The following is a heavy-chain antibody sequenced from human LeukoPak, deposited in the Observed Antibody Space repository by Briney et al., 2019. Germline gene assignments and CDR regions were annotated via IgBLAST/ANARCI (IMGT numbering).Heavy chain of an antibody. V-gene: IGHV4-4*07. CDR3: ARSTTVVTRGLFDY. CDR1: GGSISSYY. J-gene: IGHJ4*02. Sequence: PSETLSLTCTVSGGSISSYYWSWIRQPAGKGLEWIGRIYTSGSTNYNPSLKSRVTMSVDTSKNQFSLKLSSVTAADTAVYYCARSTTVVTRGLFDYWGQGTLVTVSS. D-gene: IGHD4-23*01. CDR2: IYTSGST.